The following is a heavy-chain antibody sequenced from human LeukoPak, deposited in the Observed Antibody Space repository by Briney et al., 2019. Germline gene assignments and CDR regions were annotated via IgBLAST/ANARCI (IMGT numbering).Heavy chain of an antibody. CDR1: GFTFSNYA. V-gene: IGHV3-30*01. Sequence: PGGSLRLSCAASGFTFSNYAMHWVRQAPGKGLEWVAVISYDGSNRYYADSVKGRFTISRDNSKNTLYLQMNSLRAEDTAVYYCARDLRMDYDSSGTLDYWGQGTLVTVSS. CDR2: ISYDGSNR. J-gene: IGHJ4*02. D-gene: IGHD3-22*01. CDR3: ARDLRMDYDSSGTLDY.